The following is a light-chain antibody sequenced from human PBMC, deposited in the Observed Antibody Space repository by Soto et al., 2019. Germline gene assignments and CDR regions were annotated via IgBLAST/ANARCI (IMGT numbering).Light chain of an antibody. CDR2: EVT. CDR1: GSDVGAYDY. CDR3: SSYAKSDTFV. V-gene: IGLV2-8*01. J-gene: IGLJ1*01. Sequence: QSVLTQPPSASGSPGQSVTISCTGTGSDVGAYDYVSWYQQHPGEAPKVMIYEVTKRPSGVPDRFSGSKSGNTASLTVSGLQAEDEDDYYCSSYAKSDTFVFGTGTKLTVL.